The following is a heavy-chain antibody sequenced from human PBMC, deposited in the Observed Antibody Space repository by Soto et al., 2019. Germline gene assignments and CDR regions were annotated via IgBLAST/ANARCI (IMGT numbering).Heavy chain of an antibody. CDR1: GFTFSSYA. J-gene: IGHJ5*02. CDR3: ANTHQYCSSTSCYGAGWFAP. V-gene: IGHV3-23*01. CDR2: ISGSGGST. Sequence: EVQLLESGGGVVQPGGSLRLSCAASGFTFSSYAMSWVRQARGKGLEWVSAISGSGGSTYYADSVKGRFTIARDNSKNTLYLQMNRLKAKDTAVYYCANTHQYCSSTSCYGAGWFAPWGQGTLVTVCS. D-gene: IGHD2-2*01.